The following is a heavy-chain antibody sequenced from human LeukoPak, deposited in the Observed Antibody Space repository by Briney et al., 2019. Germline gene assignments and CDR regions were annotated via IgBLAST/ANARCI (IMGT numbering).Heavy chain of an antibody. CDR3: ARDKTGTPLNWFDP. CDR2: IYHSGST. CDR1: GYPISSGYY. D-gene: IGHD1-7*01. Sequence: PSETLSLTCTVSGYPISSGYYWGWIRQPPGKGLEWIGSIYHSGSTYYNPSLKSRVTISVDTSKNQFSLKLSSVTAADTAVYYCARDKTGTPLNWFDPWGQGTLVTVSS. V-gene: IGHV4-38-2*02. J-gene: IGHJ5*02.